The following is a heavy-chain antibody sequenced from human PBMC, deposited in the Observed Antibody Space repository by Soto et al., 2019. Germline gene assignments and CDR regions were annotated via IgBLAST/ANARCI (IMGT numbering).Heavy chain of an antibody. V-gene: IGHV4-38-2*02. CDR2: IYHSGST. CDR3: ARDLKGSYYGLEY. D-gene: IGHD4-17*01. CDR1: GYYIRSCYY. J-gene: IGHJ4*02. Sequence: ETLSLTCAVSGYYIRSCYYWGLIRQPPGKGLEWIGSIYHSGSTYYNPSLKSRVTISVDTSKNQFSLKLSSVTAADTAVYYCARDLKGSYYGLEYWGQGTLVTVSS.